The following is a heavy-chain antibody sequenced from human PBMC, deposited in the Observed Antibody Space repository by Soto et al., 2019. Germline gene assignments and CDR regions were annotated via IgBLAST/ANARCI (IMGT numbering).Heavy chain of an antibody. D-gene: IGHD3-10*01. Sequence: EVQLVETGGGLIQPGGSLRLSCAASGFTVSSNYMSWVRQAPGKGLEWVSVIYSGGSTYYADSVKGRFTISRDNSKNTLYLQMNSLRAEDTAVYYCASTPYGSSSNRDYWGQRTLVTVSS. J-gene: IGHJ4*02. CDR1: GFTVSSNY. CDR2: IYSGGST. V-gene: IGHV3-53*02. CDR3: ASTPYGSSSNRDY.